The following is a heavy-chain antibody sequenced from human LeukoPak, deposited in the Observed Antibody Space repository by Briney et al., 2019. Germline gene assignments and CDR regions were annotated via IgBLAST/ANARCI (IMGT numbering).Heavy chain of an antibody. CDR3: ARDPTAAGKGAWFDP. D-gene: IGHD6-13*01. CDR1: GGSISSSGYY. CDR2: IYYSGST. V-gene: IGHV4-39*02. J-gene: IGHJ5*02. Sequence: TSETLSLTCTVSGGSISSSGYYWGWIRQPPGKGLEWIGNIYYSGSTYYNPSLKSRVTTSVDTSKNQFPLKLSSVAAADTAVYYCARDPTAAGKGAWFDPGGEGTLVTVSS.